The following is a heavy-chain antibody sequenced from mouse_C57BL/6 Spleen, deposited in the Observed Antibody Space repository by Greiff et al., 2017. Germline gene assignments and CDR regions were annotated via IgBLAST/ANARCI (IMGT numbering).Heavy chain of an antibody. Sequence: EVQLQQSGPELVKPGASVKISCKASGYTFTDYYMNWVKQSHGKSLEWIGDINPNNGGTSYNQKFKGKATLTVDKSSSTAYMELRSLTSEDSAVYYCARGGYDVGGWGQGTTLT. CDR2: INPNNGGT. J-gene: IGHJ2*01. D-gene: IGHD2-2*01. CDR3: ARGGYDVGG. V-gene: IGHV1-26*01. CDR1: GYTFTDYY.